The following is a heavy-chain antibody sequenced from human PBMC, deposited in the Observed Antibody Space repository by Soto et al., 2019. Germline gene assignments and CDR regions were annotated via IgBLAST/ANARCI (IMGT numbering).Heavy chain of an antibody. CDR2: IIPIFGTP. Sequence: QVQLVQSGAEVKKPGSSVKVSCKASGGIFSTYAISWLRQAPGQGLEWMGGIIPIFGTPNYAQRFQGRVTITADESPTTAYMELSRLRSEDTAVYYCARDRDDYCSGNYYNRIDFWGQGTLVTVSS. CDR1: GGIFSTYA. CDR3: ARDRDDYCSGNYYNRIDF. J-gene: IGHJ4*02. D-gene: IGHD3-10*01. V-gene: IGHV1-69*01.